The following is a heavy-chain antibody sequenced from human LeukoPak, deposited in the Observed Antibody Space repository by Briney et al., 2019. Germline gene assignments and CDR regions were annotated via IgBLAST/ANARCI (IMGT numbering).Heavy chain of an antibody. CDR1: GFTFSTYA. V-gene: IGHV3-23*01. CDR3: AKVYVWNEYYFDY. CDR2: INHNGGNT. J-gene: IGHJ4*02. Sequence: GGPLRLFCAASGFTFSTYAMNWVRQAPGKGLEWVSTINHNGGNTYYADSVKGRFTIPRDNSKNTLYLQMNSLRAEDTAVYYCAKVYVWNEYYFDYWGQGTLVTVSS. D-gene: IGHD1-1*01.